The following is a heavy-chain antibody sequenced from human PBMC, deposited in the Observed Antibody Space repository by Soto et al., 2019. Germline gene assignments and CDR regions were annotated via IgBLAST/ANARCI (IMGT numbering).Heavy chain of an antibody. Sequence: QVQLVESGGGVVQPGRSLRLSCAASGFTFSSHSIQWVRQAPGTGLEWVAVISYDGSIKYYADSVKGRFTISRDNSKNTAYRQMISLRAEDTAVFYCARERSTSGDLDYWGQGTLVFVSS. J-gene: IGHJ4*02. D-gene: IGHD3-10*01. CDR3: ARERSTSGDLDY. CDR1: GFTFSSHS. CDR2: ISYDGSIK. V-gene: IGHV3-30-3*01.